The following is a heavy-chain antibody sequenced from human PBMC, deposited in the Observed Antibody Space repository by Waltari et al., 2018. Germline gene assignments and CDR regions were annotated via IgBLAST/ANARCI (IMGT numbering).Heavy chain of an antibody. Sequence: EVQVVESGGGVVRPGGSLRLSCTASGFTFNHYGLRWVRQGPGKGLEWVCGIHWNGDSASYADSVKGRFTISRDNAENSLHLQMNSLTAEDTALYFCARDYYYDSSGYYGLDPWGQGTLVTVS. J-gene: IGHJ5*02. CDR2: IHWNGDSA. V-gene: IGHV3-20*04. D-gene: IGHD3-22*01. CDR1: GFTFNHYG. CDR3: ARDYYYDSSGYYGLDP.